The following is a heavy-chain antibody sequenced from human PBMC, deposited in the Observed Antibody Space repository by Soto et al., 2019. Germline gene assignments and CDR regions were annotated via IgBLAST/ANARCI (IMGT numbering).Heavy chain of an antibody. J-gene: IGHJ4*02. D-gene: IGHD4-17*01. V-gene: IGHV4-61*01. CDR3: ARSNGGNLPFDY. Sequence: PSETLSLTCTVSGASVSSGNYYWSWIRQPPGKGLEWIGYISHSGSTIYSPSLKRRLTISVDTSKNQFSLNLYSVTGADAAVYYCARSNGGNLPFDYWGQGTLVTVSS. CDR2: ISHSGST. CDR1: GASVSSGNYY.